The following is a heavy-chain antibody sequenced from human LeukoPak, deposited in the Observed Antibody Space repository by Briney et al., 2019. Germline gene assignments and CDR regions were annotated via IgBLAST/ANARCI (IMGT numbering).Heavy chain of an antibody. CDR1: GFTFSSYE. D-gene: IGHD3-10*02. J-gene: IGHJ6*03. CDR3: AELGITMIGGV. Sequence: PGGSLRLSCAASGFTFSSYEMNWVRQAPGKGLEWVSYISSSGSTIYYADSVKGRFTISRDNAKNSLYLRMNSLRAEDTAVYYCAELGITMIGGVWGKGTTVTIS. CDR2: ISSSGSTI. V-gene: IGHV3-48*03.